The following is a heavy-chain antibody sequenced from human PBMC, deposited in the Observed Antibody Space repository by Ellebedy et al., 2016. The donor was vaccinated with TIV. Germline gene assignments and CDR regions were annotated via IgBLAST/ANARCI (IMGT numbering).Heavy chain of an antibody. CDR2: INPNSGGT. D-gene: IGHD3-10*01. CDR1: GYTFTDYY. CDR3: ARSINYYSSGTP. V-gene: IGHV1-2*04. Sequence: AASVKVSCKASGYTFTDYYLHWVRQAPGQGLEWLGWINPNSGGTNFAQKFQGWVTLTRDTTITTAYMELSRLTSEDTAVYYCARSINYYSSGTPWGQGTLVTVSS. J-gene: IGHJ5*02.